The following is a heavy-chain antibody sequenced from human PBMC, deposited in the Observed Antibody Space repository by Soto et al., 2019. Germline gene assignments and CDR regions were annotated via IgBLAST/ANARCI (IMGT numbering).Heavy chain of an antibody. CDR1: GGSISSGDYY. CDR2: IYYSGST. J-gene: IGHJ4*02. D-gene: IGHD2-2*01. Sequence: SETRSLTCTVSGGSISSGDYYWSWIRQPPGKGLEWIGYIYYSGSTYYNPSLKSRVTISVDTSKNQFSLKLSSVTAADTAVYYCARGSTRGDYFDYWGQGTLVTVSS. V-gene: IGHV4-30-4*01. CDR3: ARGSTRGDYFDY.